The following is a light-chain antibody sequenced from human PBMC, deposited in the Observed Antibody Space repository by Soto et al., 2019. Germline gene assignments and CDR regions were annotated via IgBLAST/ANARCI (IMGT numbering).Light chain of an antibody. J-gene: IGLJ2*01. CDR1: SSDVGGYNF. Sequence: QYALTQPASVSGSPGQSITISCTGTSSDVGGYNFVSWYQQHPGKAPRLMIFDVNNRPSGVSTRFSGSKSGNTASLTISGLQAEDEADYYCCSYSGSNTIVVFGGGTKLTVL. V-gene: IGLV2-14*03. CDR2: DVN. CDR3: CSYSGSNTIVV.